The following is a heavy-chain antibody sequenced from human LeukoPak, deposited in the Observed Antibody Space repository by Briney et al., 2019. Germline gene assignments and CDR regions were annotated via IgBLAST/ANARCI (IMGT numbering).Heavy chain of an antibody. CDR2: IIPIFGTA. CDR3: ARDAPLSRGAFDI. V-gene: IGHV1-69*06. D-gene: IGHD3-10*01. Sequence: GSSVKVSCKASGGTFSSYAISWVRQAPGQGLEWMGGIIPIFGTANYAQKFQGRVTITADKSTSTAYMELSSLRSEDTAVYYCARDAPLSRGAFDIWGQGTMVTVSS. J-gene: IGHJ3*02. CDR1: GGTFSSYA.